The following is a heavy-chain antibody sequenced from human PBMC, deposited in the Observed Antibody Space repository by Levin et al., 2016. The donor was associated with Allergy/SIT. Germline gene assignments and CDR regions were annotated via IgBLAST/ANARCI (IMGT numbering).Heavy chain of an antibody. V-gene: IGHV3-30*18. D-gene: IGHD6-6*01. Sequence: GESLKISCAASGFTFSSYGMHWVRQAPGKGLEWVAVISYDGSNKYYADSVKGRFTISRDNSKNTLYLQMNSLRAEDTAVYYCAKGQYSSSSGGDWFDPWGQGTLVTVSS. CDR3: AKGQYSSSSGGDWFDP. J-gene: IGHJ5*02. CDR1: GFTFSSYG. CDR2: ISYDGSNK.